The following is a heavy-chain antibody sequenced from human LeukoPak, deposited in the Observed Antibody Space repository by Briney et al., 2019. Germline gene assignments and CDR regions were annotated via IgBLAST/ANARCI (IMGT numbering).Heavy chain of an antibody. V-gene: IGHV4-34*01. CDR1: GGSFSGYY. J-gene: IGHJ4*02. CDR3: ARGSRPLFWSGYQPSPLDY. Sequence: SETLSLTCAVYGGSFSGYYWSWIRQPPGKELEWIGEINHSGSTNYNPSLKSRVTISVDTSKNQFSLKLSSVTAADTAVYYCARGSRPLFWSGYQPSPLDYWGQGTLVTVSS. D-gene: IGHD3-3*01. CDR2: INHSGST.